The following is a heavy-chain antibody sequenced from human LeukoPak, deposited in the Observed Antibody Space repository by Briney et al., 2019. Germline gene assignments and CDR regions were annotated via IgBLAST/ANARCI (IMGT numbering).Heavy chain of an antibody. V-gene: IGHV3-21*01. Sequence: GGSLRLSCAASGFTFSSYSMNWVRQAPGKGLEWVSSISSSSSYIYYADSVKGRFTISRDDAKNSPYLQMNSLRAEDTAVYYCARDLRISSSLRWFDPWGQGTLVTVSS. D-gene: IGHD6-13*01. CDR3: ARDLRISSSLRWFDP. CDR1: GFTFSSYS. CDR2: ISSSSSYI. J-gene: IGHJ5*02.